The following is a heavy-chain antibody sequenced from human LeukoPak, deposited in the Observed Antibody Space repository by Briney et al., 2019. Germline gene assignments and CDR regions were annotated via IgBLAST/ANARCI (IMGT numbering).Heavy chain of an antibody. CDR2: IQNDGSNK. Sequence: PGGSLRLSCAASGFKFSDYGFHWVRQAPAKGLDWVTFIQNDGSNKYYADSVRGRFTISRDNSRNTLFLQMKSLTAEDAARYYCVKDGIAVAEPDFRGQGVLVIVSS. D-gene: IGHD6-19*01. J-gene: IGHJ4*02. CDR1: GFKFSDYG. V-gene: IGHV3-30*02. CDR3: VKDGIAVAEPDF.